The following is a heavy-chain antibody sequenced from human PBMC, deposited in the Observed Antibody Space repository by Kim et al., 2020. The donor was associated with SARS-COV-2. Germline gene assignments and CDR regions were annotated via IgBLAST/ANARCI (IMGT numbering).Heavy chain of an antibody. J-gene: IGHJ4*02. D-gene: IGHD5-18*01. V-gene: IGHV3-23*01. CDR3: AKRSGYSYGGHFDY. Sequence: ADAGKGRFTISRDNSKNTLYLQMNSLRAEDTAVYYCAKRSGYSYGGHFDYWGQGTLVTVSS.